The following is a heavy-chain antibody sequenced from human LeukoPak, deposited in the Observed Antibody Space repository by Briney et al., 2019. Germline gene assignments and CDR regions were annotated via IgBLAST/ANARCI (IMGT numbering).Heavy chain of an antibody. CDR2: INHSGST. CDR1: GGSFSGYY. V-gene: IGHV4-34*01. D-gene: IGHD4-23*01. Sequence: SETLSLTCAVYGGSFSGYYWSWIRQPPGKGLEWIGEINHSGSTNYNPSLKSRVTISVDTSKNQFSLKLSSVTAADTAVYYCARFIGGGVRNAKNNWFDPWGQGTLVTVSS. CDR3: ARFIGGGVRNAKNNWFDP. J-gene: IGHJ5*02.